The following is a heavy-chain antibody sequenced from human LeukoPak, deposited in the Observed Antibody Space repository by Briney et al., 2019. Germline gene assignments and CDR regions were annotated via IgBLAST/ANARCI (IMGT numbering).Heavy chain of an antibody. J-gene: IGHJ5*02. Sequence: SVKVSCKASGGTFSSYAISWVRQAPGQGLEWMGGIIPIFGTANYAQKFQGRVTITADKSTSTAYMELSSLRSEDTAVYYCARDLVTMVRGVFTGGWFDPWGQGTLVTVSS. D-gene: IGHD3-10*01. CDR3: ARDLVTMVRGVFTGGWFDP. CDR2: IIPIFGTA. CDR1: GGTFSSYA. V-gene: IGHV1-69*06.